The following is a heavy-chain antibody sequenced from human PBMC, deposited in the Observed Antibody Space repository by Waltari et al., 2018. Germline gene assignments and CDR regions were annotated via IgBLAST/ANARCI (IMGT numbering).Heavy chain of an antibody. CDR3: ARGRWIDAFDI. CDR2: ISSSGSTI. Sequence: HRVGPGGALVRPGGSWGLPCAAPGFTSSSFERTWARQPPGKGLEWVSYISSSGSTIYYADSVKGRFTISRDNAKNSLYLQMNSLRAEDTAVYYCARGRWIDAFDIWGQGTMVTVSS. J-gene: IGHJ3*02. D-gene: IGHD4-17*01. V-gene: IGHV3-48*03. CDR1: GFTSSSFE.